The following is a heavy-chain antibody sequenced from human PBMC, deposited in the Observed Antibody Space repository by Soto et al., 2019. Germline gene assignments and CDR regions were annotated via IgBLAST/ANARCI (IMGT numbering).Heavy chain of an antibody. D-gene: IGHD3-10*01. CDR2: IYYSGST. J-gene: IGHJ4*02. CDR1: GGSISSYY. Sequence: QVQLQESGPGLVKPSETLSLTCTVSGGSISSYYWSWIRQPPGKGLEWIGYIYYSGSTNYNPSLKSRFTISVDTSQSHFSLKLSSVTAADADVDYCARERGRSGRYYRDYWGQGTLVTVSS. V-gene: IGHV4-59*01. CDR3: ARERGRSGRYYRDY.